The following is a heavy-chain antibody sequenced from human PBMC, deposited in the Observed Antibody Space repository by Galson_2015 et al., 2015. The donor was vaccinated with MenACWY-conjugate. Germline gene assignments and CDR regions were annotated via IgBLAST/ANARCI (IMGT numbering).Heavy chain of an antibody. CDR1: GGSFRSYY. V-gene: IGHV4-34*01. CDR3: ARGIKLYGMDV. J-gene: IGHJ6*02. D-gene: IGHD5-24*01. CDR2: ITHSGTT. Sequence: LSLTCAAFGGSFRSYYWSWTRQSPGEGLEWIGEITHSGTTNYNPSLKSRVTISVDTSQNQFSLNLSSVTAADTALYYCARGIKLYGMDVWGRGTTVTVSS.